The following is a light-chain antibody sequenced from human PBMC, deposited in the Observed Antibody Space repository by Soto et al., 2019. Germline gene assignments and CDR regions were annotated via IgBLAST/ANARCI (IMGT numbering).Light chain of an antibody. J-gene: IGLJ2*01. CDR2: EVS. CDR1: SSDVGSYNF. CDR3: CSYAGSSTFVI. Sequence: SALTQPASVSGSPGQSITISCTGTSSDVGSYNFVSWYQQHPGKAPKLMIYEVSKRPSGVSNRFSGSKSGNTASLTISGLQAEDEADYYCCSYAGSSTFVIFGGGTKVTVL. V-gene: IGLV2-23*02.